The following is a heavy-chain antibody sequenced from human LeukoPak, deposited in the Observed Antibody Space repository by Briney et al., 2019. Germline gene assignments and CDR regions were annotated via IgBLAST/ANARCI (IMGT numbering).Heavy chain of an antibody. CDR3: ASIAVGASGNRFDC. V-gene: IGHV4-39*07. D-gene: IGHD1-26*01. CDR1: GGSISSSNYY. CDR2: INYRGST. Sequence: SETLSLTCTVSGGSISSSNYYWGWIRQPPGKGLEWIGSINYRGSTYYNPSLKGRVTILVDTSKSQFSLKLTSVTAADTAVYYCASIAVGASGNRFDCWGQGTLVTVSS. J-gene: IGHJ4*02.